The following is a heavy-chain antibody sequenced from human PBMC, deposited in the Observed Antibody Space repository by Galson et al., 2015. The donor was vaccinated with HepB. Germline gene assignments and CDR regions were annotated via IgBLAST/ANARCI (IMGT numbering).Heavy chain of an antibody. CDR2: IIPIFGTA. V-gene: IGHV1-69*06. Sequence: SVKVSCKAYGGTFSSYAISWVRQAPGQGLEWMGGIIPIFGTANYAQKFRGRVTITADKSTSTAYMELSSLRSEYTAVYYCARDLVPVGATYSNGMDVWGQGTTVTVSS. J-gene: IGHJ6*02. CDR1: GGTFSSYA. D-gene: IGHD1-26*01. CDR3: ARDLVPVGATYSNGMDV.